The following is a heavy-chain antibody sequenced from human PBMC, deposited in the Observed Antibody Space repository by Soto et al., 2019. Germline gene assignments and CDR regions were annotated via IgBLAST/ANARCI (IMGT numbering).Heavy chain of an antibody. J-gene: IGHJ6*02. CDR3: ARTSSIAARYYYYGMDA. CDR1: GGTFSSYA. V-gene: IGHV1-69*01. Sequence: QVQLVQSGAEVKKPGSSVKVSCKASGGTFSSYAISWVRQAPGQGLEWMGGIIPIFGTANYAQKFQGRVTITADESTSTAYMDLSSLRSEDTAVYYCARTSSIAARYYYYGMDAWGQGTTVTVSS. D-gene: IGHD6-6*01. CDR2: IIPIFGTA.